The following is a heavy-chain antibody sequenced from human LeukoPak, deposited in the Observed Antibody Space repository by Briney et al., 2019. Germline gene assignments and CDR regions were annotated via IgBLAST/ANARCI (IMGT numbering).Heavy chain of an antibody. CDR2: ISAYNGNT. D-gene: IGHD3-22*01. Sequence: ASVKVSCKASGYTFTSYGISWVRQAPGQGLEWMGWISAYNGNTNYAQKLQGRVTMTTDTSTSTAYIELRSLRSDDTAVYYCARQQILPHHASYYDSSGYPLGWFDPWGQGTLVTVSS. CDR3: ARQQILPHHASYYDSSGYPLGWFDP. J-gene: IGHJ5*02. CDR1: GYTFTSYG. V-gene: IGHV1-18*01.